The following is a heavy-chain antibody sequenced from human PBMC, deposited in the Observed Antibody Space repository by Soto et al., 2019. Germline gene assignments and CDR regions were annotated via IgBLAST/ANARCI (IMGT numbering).Heavy chain of an antibody. V-gene: IGHV3-74*01. D-gene: IGHD3-22*01. Sequence: EVQLVESGGGLVQPGGSLRLSCTASGFIFSSYWMHWVRQAPGTGLVWVSRINSDGSSTTYADSVKGRFTISRDNAKNTLYLQMNSLRPEDTAVYYCARENYDSSGGNWGQGTLVTVSS. CDR1: GFIFSSYW. CDR3: ARENYDSSGGN. J-gene: IGHJ4*02. CDR2: INSDGSST.